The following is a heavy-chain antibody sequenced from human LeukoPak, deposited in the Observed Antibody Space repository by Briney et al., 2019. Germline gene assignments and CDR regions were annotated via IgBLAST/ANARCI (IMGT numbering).Heavy chain of an antibody. J-gene: IGHJ6*03. V-gene: IGHV3-30*03. CDR2: ISYDGSNK. D-gene: IGHD6-13*01. CDR3: ARTAAAGDQYYYYYMDV. Sequence: GGSLRLSCAASGFSFSSYGMHWVRQAPGKGLEWVAVISYDGSNKYYEDSVKGRFTISRDNSKNTLYLQMNSLRAEDTAVYYCARTAAAGDQYYYYYMDVWGKGTTVTISS. CDR1: GFSFSSYG.